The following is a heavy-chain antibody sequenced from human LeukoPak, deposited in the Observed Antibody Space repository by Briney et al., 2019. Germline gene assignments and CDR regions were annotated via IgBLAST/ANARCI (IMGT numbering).Heavy chain of an antibody. Sequence: SETLSLTCAVSGYSISSGYYWGWIRQPPGKGLEWIGSIYHSGSTYYNPSLKSRVTISVDTSKNQFSLKLSSVTAADTAVYYCAGGGNYYGSGSYYNRPVRVYMDVWGKGTTVTVSS. V-gene: IGHV4-38-2*01. D-gene: IGHD3-10*01. CDR2: IYHSGST. CDR3: AGGGNYYGSGSYYNRPVRVYMDV. CDR1: GYSISSGYY. J-gene: IGHJ6*03.